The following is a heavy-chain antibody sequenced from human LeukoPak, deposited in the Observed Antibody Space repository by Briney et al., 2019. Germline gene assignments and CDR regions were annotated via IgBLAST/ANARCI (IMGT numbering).Heavy chain of an antibody. V-gene: IGHV3-7*01. CDR3: ARYSGNPASFEY. CDR2: IKQDGSEK. CDR1: GFILSSYW. J-gene: IGHJ4*02. Sequence: PGGSLRLSCAASGFILSSYWMSWVRQAPGKGLEWVANIKQDGSEKHYVDSAKGRFTISRDNAKNSLYLQMNSLRAEDTGVYYCARYSGNPASFEYWGQGTLVTVSS. D-gene: IGHD1-26*01.